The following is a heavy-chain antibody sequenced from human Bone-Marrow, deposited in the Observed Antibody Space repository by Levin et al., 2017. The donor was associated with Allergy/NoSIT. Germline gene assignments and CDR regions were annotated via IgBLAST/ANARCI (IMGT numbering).Heavy chain of an antibody. CDR2: INSDGSST. CDR1: GFTFSSYW. V-gene: IGHV3-74*01. D-gene: IGHD2-15*01. CDR3: AWGYCSGGSCYHHY. J-gene: IGHJ4*02. Sequence: GGSLRLSCAASGFTFSSYWMHWVRQAPGKGLVWVSRINSDGSSTSYADSVKGRFTISRDNAKNTLYLQMNSLRAEDTAVYYCAWGYCSGGSCYHHYWGQGTLVTVSS.